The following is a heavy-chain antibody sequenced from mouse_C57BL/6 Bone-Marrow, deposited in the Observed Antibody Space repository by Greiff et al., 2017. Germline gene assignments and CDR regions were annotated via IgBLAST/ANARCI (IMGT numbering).Heavy chain of an antibody. J-gene: IGHJ3*01. CDR3: TRGIYYDRPFAY. CDR2: IDPETGGT. CDR1: GYTFTDYE. V-gene: IGHV1-15*01. Sequence: QVQLQQSGAELVRPGASVTLSCKASGYTFTDYEMHWVKQTPVHGLEWIGAIDPETGGTAYNQKFKGKAILTADKSSSTAYMELRSLTSEDSAVYYCTRGIYYDRPFAYWGQGTLVTVSA. D-gene: IGHD2-4*01.